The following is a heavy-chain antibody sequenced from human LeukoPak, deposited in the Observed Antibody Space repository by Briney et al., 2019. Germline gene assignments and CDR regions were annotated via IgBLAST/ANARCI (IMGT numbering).Heavy chain of an antibody. D-gene: IGHD1-26*01. CDR3: AREMGDNSGSYYLPYYFDY. V-gene: IGHV3-7*01. CDR2: IKQDGSEK. CDR1: GVTFSSYW. J-gene: IGHJ4*02. Sequence: PGGSLRLSCAASGVTFSSYWMSWVRQAPGKGLEWVANIKQDGSEKYYVDSVKGRFTISRDNAKNSLYLQMNSLRAEDTAVYYCAREMGDNSGSYYLPYYFDYWGQGTLVTVSS.